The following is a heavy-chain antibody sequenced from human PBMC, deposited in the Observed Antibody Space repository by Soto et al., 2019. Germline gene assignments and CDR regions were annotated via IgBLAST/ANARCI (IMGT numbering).Heavy chain of an antibody. D-gene: IGHD1-26*01. CDR1: GFNLRNYA. Sequence: PGGSLRLSCAASGFNLRNYALHWVRQAPGKGLEWVAVISYDGSNIHYAGSVKGRFTISRDNFRNTLFLHMSAEDAAVYHCAKNQGVELVPLATVDWFDPWGQGSVVTVSS. CDR3: AKNQGVELVPLATVDWFDP. CDR2: ISYDGSNI. V-gene: IGHV3-30-3*01. J-gene: IGHJ5*02.